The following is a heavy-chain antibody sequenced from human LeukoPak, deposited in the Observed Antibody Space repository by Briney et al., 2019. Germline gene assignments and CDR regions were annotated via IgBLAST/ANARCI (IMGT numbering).Heavy chain of an antibody. CDR2: ISAYNGNT. CDR3: AREPYYDSSGYYESPTVYYGMDV. J-gene: IGHJ6*02. CDR1: GYTFTSYG. D-gene: IGHD3-22*01. V-gene: IGHV1-18*01. Sequence: ASVNVSFKASGYTFTSYGISWVRQAPGQGLEWMGWISAYNGNTNYAQKLQGRVTMTTDTSTSTAYMELRSLRSDDTAVYYCAREPYYDSSGYYESPTVYYGMDVWGQGTTVTVSS.